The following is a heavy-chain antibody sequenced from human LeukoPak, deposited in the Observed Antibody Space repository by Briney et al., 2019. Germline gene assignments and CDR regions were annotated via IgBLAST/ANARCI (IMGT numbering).Heavy chain of an antibody. CDR3: ARAGLMYYYDSSGYYYQGWFDP. D-gene: IGHD3-22*01. CDR1: GGSISSGSYY. V-gene: IGHV4-61*02. Sequence: PSGTLSLTCTVSGGSISSGSYYWSWIRQPAGKGLEWIGRIYTSGSTNYNPSLKSRVTISVDTSKNQFSLKLSSVTAADTAVYYCARAGLMYYYDSSGYYYQGWFDPWGQGTLVTVSS. J-gene: IGHJ5*02. CDR2: IYTSGST.